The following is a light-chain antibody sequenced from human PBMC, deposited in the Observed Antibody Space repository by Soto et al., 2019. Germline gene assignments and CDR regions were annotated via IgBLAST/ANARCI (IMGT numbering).Light chain of an antibody. CDR1: SSDVGSHKS. Sequence: QSALTQPPSVSGSPGQSVTISCSGSSSDVGSHKSVSWYKQAPGTSPKLIIFEVNNRPSGVPDRFSESKSGNTASLTISGLQHEDEADYYCSAYIASITSHVFGTGTKVTVL. V-gene: IGLV2-18*02. CDR2: EVN. J-gene: IGLJ1*01. CDR3: SAYIASITSHV.